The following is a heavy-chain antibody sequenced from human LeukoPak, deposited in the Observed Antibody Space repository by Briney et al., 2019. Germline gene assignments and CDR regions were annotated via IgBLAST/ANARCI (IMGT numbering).Heavy chain of an antibody. Sequence: SETLSLNCAVYGGSFSGYYWSWIRQPPGKGLEWIGEINHSGSTNYNPSLKSRVTISVDTSKNQFSLKLSSVTAADTAVYSCARVYAPYSSSWYFLYYFDYWGPGTLVTVSS. J-gene: IGHJ4*02. CDR3: ARVYAPYSSSWYFLYYFDY. D-gene: IGHD6-13*01. V-gene: IGHV4-34*01. CDR1: GGSFSGYY. CDR2: INHSGST.